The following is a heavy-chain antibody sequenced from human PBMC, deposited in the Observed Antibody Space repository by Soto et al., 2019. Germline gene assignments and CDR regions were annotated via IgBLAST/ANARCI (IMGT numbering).Heavy chain of an antibody. V-gene: IGHV1-8*01. CDR3: ARVGLLRYFGWPPGY. Sequence: ASVKVSCKAPGYTFTSYDINWVRQATGQGLEWMGWMNPNSANTGYAQKFQCRVTLTRNTSITTAYMELSSLRFQDTAVYYCARVGLLRYFGWPPGYCVQRPMGTVSS. D-gene: IGHD3-9*01. J-gene: IGHJ4*02. CDR1: GYTFTSYD. CDR2: MNPNSANT.